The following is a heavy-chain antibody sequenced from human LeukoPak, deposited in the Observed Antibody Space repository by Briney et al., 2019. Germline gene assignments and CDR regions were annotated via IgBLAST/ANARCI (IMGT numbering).Heavy chain of an antibody. V-gene: IGHV3-7*01. CDR1: GFTVSRYY. J-gene: IGHJ4*02. CDR3: TRDENSALPPFRFAH. CDR2: IKEDGSET. D-gene: IGHD1-26*01. Sequence: GGSLRLACAASGFTVSRYYMSWVRQTPGKGLEWLANIKEDGSETYYVDSVKPRLPLPRHNAKNPLYPQMRSLRAEDTAVYHCTRDENSALPPFRFAHWGQGTLVTVPS.